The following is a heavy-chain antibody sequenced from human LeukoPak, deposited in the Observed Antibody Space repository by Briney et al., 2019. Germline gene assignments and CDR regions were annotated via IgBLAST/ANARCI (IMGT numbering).Heavy chain of an antibody. D-gene: IGHD5-18*01. J-gene: IGHJ4*02. Sequence: SETLSLTCAVYGGSFSGYYWSWIRQPPGKGLEWIGEINHSGSTNYNPSLKSRVTISVDTSKNQFSLKLSSVTAADTAVYYCARRTHTAMVTIFDYRGQGTLVTVSS. V-gene: IGHV4-34*01. CDR1: GGSFSGYY. CDR2: INHSGST. CDR3: ARRTHTAMVTIFDY.